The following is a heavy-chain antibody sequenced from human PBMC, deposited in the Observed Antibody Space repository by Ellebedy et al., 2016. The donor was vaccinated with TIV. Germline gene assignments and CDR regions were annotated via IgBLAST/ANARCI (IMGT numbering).Heavy chain of an antibody. CDR3: ARALTRDGYNYGAGSDYFDY. J-gene: IGHJ4*02. Sequence: GESLKISCAASGFTVSSNYMSWVRQAPGKGLEWVSVIYSGGSTYYADSVKGRFTISRDNSKNTLYLQMNSLRAEDTAVYYCARALTRDGYNYGAGSDYFDYWGQGTLVTVSS. D-gene: IGHD5-24*01. V-gene: IGHV3-66*01. CDR1: GFTVSSNY. CDR2: IYSGGST.